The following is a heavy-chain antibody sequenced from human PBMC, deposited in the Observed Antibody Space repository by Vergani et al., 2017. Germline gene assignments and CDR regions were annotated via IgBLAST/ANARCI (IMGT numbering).Heavy chain of an antibody. CDR3: ARGVGATTGIDGDYYYGMDV. D-gene: IGHD1-1*01. Sequence: QVQLVESGGGLVKPGGSLRLSCAASGFTFSDYYMSWIRPAPGKGLEWVSYISSSSSYTNYADSVKGRFTISRDNAKNSLYLQMNSLRAEDTAVYYCARGVGATTGIDGDYYYGMDVWGQGTTVTVSS. V-gene: IGHV3-11*05. J-gene: IGHJ6*02. CDR2: ISSSSSYT. CDR1: GFTFSDYY.